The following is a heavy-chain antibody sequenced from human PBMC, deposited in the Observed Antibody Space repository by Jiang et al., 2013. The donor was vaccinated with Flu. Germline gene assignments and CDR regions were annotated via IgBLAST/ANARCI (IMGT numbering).Heavy chain of an antibody. J-gene: IGHJ4*02. CDR1: GLTFSSFG. D-gene: IGHD3-3*01. CDR2: IPYDGSNK. CDR3: AKDQRRKDFWSGYYRLSQNFDY. V-gene: IGHV3-30*02. Sequence: VQLLESGGGVVQPGGSLRLSCAASGLTFSSFGMHWVRQAPGKGLEWVAFIPYDGSNKYFADSVKGRFTISRDNSKNTLYLQMHSLRVEDTAVYYCAKDQRRKDFWSGYYRLSQNFDYWGQGTLVTVSS.